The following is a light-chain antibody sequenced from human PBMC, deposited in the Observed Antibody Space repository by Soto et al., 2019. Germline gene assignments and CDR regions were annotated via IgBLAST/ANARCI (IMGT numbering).Light chain of an antibody. CDR2: EVS. CDR1: SSDVGGYNS. J-gene: IGLJ1*01. Sequence: QSVLTQPASVSGSPGQSITISCTGTSSDVGGYNSVSWYQQHPGKAPKLMIYEVSNRPSGVSNRFSGSKSGNTASLTISGLPAEDEADYYCSSYTTSSTLLYVFGTGTKLTVL. CDR3: SSYTTSSTLLYV. V-gene: IGLV2-14*01.